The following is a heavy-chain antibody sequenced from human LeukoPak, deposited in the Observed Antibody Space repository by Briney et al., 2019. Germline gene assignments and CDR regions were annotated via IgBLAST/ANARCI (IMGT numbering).Heavy chain of an antibody. V-gene: IGHV4-39*01. CDR1: GGSFSDYY. D-gene: IGHD1-14*01. CDR3: ARHEWGITNAFDI. J-gene: IGHJ3*02. CDR2: IYYSGTT. Sequence: PSGTLSLTCAVYGGSFSDYYWGWIRQPPGKGLEWIGSIYYSGTTYYNPSLKSRVTISVDTSKKQFSLKLRSVTAADTAVYYCARHEWGITNAFDIWGQGTMVTVSS.